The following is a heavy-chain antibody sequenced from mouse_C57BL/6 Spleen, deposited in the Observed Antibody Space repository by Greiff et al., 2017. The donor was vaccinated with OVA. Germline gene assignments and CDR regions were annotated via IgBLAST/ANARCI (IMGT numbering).Heavy chain of an antibody. Sequence: QVQLKQPGAELVMPGASVKLSCKASGYTFTSYWMHWVKQRPGQGLEWIGEIDPSDSYTNYNQKFKGKSTLTVDKSSSTAYMQLSSLTSEDSAVYYCARGLKDYWGQGTSVTVSS. CDR2: IDPSDSYT. CDR3: ARGLKDY. D-gene: IGHD3-1*01. J-gene: IGHJ4*01. V-gene: IGHV1-69*01. CDR1: GYTFTSYW.